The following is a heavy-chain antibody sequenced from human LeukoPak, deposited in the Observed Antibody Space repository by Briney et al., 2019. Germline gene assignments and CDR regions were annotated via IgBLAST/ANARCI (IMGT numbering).Heavy chain of an antibody. CDR3: AKLSGYPGAY. V-gene: IGHV3-23*01. J-gene: IGHJ4*02. CDR1: GFTFSSYA. CDR2: ITGGGGST. D-gene: IGHD3-22*01. Sequence: GGSLRLSCAASGFTFSSYAMSWVRQAPGKGLEWVSDITGGGGSTYYADSVKGRFTISRDNSKNTLYLQMNSLRAEDTAVYFCAKLSGYPGAYSGQGTLVTVSS.